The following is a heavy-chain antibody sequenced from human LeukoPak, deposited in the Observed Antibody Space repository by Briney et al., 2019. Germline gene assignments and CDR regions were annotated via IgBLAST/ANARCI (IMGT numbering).Heavy chain of an antibody. CDR2: ISWDGGST. CDR3: AKDISDYGDYADY. D-gene: IGHD4-17*01. CDR1: GFTFDDYA. J-gene: IGHJ4*02. V-gene: IGHV3-43D*03. Sequence: PGGPLRLSCAPSGFTFDDYAMHWVRQAPGKGLEWVSLISWDGGSTYYADSVKGRFTISRDNSKNSLYLQMNSLRAEDTALHYCAKDISDYGDYADYWGQGTLVTVSS.